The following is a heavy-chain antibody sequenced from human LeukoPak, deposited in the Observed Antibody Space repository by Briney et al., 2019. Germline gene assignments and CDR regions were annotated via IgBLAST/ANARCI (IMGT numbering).Heavy chain of an antibody. CDR2: IRSKAYGGTT. Sequence: GGSLRLSCTASGFTFGDYAMSWVRQAPGKGREWVGFIRSKAYGGTTEYAASVKGRFTISRDDSKSIAYLQMNSLKTEDTAVYYCTREGRATPSSDYWGQGTLVTVSS. CDR1: GFTFGDYA. CDR3: TREGRATPSSDY. D-gene: IGHD2-15*01. V-gene: IGHV3-49*04. J-gene: IGHJ4*02.